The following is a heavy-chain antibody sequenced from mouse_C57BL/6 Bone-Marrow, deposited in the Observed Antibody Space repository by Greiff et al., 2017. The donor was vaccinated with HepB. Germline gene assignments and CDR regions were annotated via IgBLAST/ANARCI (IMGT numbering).Heavy chain of an antibody. Sequence: EVQVVESGPELVKPGASVKIPCKASGYTFTDYNMDWVKQSHGKSLEWIGDINPNNGGTIYNQKFKGKATLTVDKSSSTAYMELRSLTSEDTAVYYCERKTGRAYYYAMDYWGQGTSVTVSA. J-gene: IGHJ4*01. CDR3: ERKTGRAYYYAMDY. CDR1: GYTFTDYN. V-gene: IGHV1-18*01. D-gene: IGHD4-1*01. CDR2: INPNNGGT.